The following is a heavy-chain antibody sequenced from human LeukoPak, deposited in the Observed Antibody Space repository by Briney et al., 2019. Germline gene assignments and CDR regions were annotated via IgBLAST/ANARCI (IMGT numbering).Heavy chain of an antibody. V-gene: IGHV4-34*01. D-gene: IGHD1-7*01. CDR1: GGSFSGYY. CDR2: INHSGRS. Sequence: SETLSLTCAVYGGSFSGYYWSWIRQPPGKGLEWIGEINHSGRSNYNPSLKSRVTISVDTSKNQFSLKLSSVTAADTAVYYCARATGTKVPPGYWGQEPWSPSPQ. CDR3: ARATGTKVPPGY. J-gene: IGHJ4*01.